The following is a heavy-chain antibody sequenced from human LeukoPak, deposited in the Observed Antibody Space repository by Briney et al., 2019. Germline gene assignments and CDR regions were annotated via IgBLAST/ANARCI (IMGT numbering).Heavy chain of an antibody. CDR1: GGSITSGAYA. V-gene: IGHV4-30-2*01. Sequence: SQTLSLTCAVSGGSITSGAYAWSWIRQPPGKGLEWIGYIYRSGSTSYNPSLKSRVTISVDTSKNQFSLKLSSVTAADTAVYYCARGRGYGDYIFDYWGQGTLVTVSS. CDR2: IYRSGST. D-gene: IGHD4-17*01. CDR3: ARGRGYGDYIFDY. J-gene: IGHJ4*02.